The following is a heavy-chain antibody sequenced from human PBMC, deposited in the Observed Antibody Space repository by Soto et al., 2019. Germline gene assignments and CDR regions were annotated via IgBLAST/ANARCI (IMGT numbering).Heavy chain of an antibody. J-gene: IGHJ4*02. CDR2: IDSGGGGT. Sequence: EVQLLESGGGLVQPGGSLRLSCAASGFTLGTYVMSWVRQAPGKGLEWVSGIDSGGGGTYYADSVKGRFTISRDNSKNTLSLQMNGRRAEDTAVFYCAKGPDQLVHGVFDYWGQGTLVNVSS. V-gene: IGHV3-23*01. CDR1: GFTLGTYV. D-gene: IGHD6-6*01. CDR3: AKGPDQLVHGVFDY.